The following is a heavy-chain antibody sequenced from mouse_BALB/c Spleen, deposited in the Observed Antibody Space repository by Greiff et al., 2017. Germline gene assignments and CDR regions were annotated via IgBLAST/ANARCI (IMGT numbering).Heavy chain of an antibody. V-gene: IGHV5-4*02. CDR3: ARTYDYDGFAY. CDR2: ISDGGSYT. D-gene: IGHD2-4*01. Sequence: EVMLVESGGGLVKPGGSLKLSCAASGFTFSDYYMYWVRQTPEKRLEWVATISDGGSYTYYPDSVKGRFTISRDNAKNNLYLQMSSLKSEDTAMYYCARTYDYDGFAYWDQGTLVTVSA. J-gene: IGHJ3*01. CDR1: GFTFSDYY.